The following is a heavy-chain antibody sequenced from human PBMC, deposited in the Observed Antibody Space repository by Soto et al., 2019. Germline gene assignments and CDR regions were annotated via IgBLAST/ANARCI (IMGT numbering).Heavy chain of an antibody. CDR3: ARYDAESGSNKLDP. CDR1: GGSVSSRSHF. Sequence: QVQLQESGPGVVKPSDTLSVTCTVSGGSVSSRSHFCSWVRQPPGGGLHWSGYIYYTGNTNYSPSLKSRATLSVDTSRNQFSLRLTSVTAADTAIYYCARYDAESGSNKLDPWGQGTLVTVSS. CDR2: IYYTGNT. J-gene: IGHJ5*02. V-gene: IGHV4-61*01. D-gene: IGHD5-12*01.